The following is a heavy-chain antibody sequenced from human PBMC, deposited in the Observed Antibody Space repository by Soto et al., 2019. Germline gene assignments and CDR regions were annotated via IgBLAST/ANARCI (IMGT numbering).Heavy chain of an antibody. V-gene: IGHV2-5*02. Sequence: QISVKEAGPTLVKPTETLKLTCTVSGFSLSSSGLGVGWIRQTPEKALEWLALVYWDDDRRYSPALRNRLSITRDASRNQVVLTLTDVSPGDTGTYFCAHHGLAAFFDSWGQGIRVIVS. J-gene: IGHJ5*01. CDR3: AHHGLAAFFDS. CDR2: VYWDDDR. D-gene: IGHD2-15*01. CDR1: GFSLSSSGLG.